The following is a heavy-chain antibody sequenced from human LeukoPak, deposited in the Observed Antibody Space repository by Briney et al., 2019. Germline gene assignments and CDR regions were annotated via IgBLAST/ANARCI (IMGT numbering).Heavy chain of an antibody. Sequence: ASVKVSCKASGYTFTSYDINWVRQATGQGLEWMGWMNPNSGNTGYAQKFQGRVTMTRNTSISTAYMELSSLRSEDTAVYYCARDRRDYYNTSANYDAFVYWGQGTLVTVSS. CDR3: ARDRRDYYNTSANYDAFVY. CDR1: GYTFTSYD. D-gene: IGHD3-22*01. J-gene: IGHJ4*02. V-gene: IGHV1-8*01. CDR2: MNPNSGNT.